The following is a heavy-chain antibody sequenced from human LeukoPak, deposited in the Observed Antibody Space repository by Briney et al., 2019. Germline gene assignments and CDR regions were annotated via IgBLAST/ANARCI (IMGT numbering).Heavy chain of an antibody. J-gene: IGHJ5*02. D-gene: IGHD3-22*01. Sequence: PSETLSLTCTVSGYSISSGYYWGWIRQPPGKGLEWIGSIYYSGSTYYNPSLKSRVTISVDTSKNQFSLKLSSVTAADTAVYYCARDPAMIVTGGWFDPWGQGTLVTVSS. CDR1: GYSISSGYY. CDR3: ARDPAMIVTGGWFDP. CDR2: IYYSGST. V-gene: IGHV4-38-2*02.